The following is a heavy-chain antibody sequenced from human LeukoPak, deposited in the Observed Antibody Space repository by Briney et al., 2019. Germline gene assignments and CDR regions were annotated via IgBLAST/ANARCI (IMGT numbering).Heavy chain of an antibody. CDR1: GGTFSSYA. CDR2: IIPIFGTA. D-gene: IGHD5-12*01. CDR3: ARGRSGYDSYHYFDY. V-gene: IGHV1-69*05. J-gene: IGHJ4*02. Sequence: SVKVSCKASGGTFSSYAISWVRQAPGQGLEWMGGIIPIFGTANYAQKFQGRVTITTDESTSTAYMELSSLRSEDTAVYYCARGRSGYDSYHYFDYWGQGTLVTVSS.